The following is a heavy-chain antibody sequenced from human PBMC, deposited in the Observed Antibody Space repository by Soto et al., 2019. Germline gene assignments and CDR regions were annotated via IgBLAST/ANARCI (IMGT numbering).Heavy chain of an antibody. Sequence: ASVKVSCKASGYTFSTHAMHWVRQAPGQSLEWMGWINGGTGQTKHSHRFQDRVSITRDTSASTAYMELSSLRSEDTAVYYCARGKGMEENYYYYGLYIWGQGTTLTVSS. CDR2: INGGTGQT. D-gene: IGHD1-1*01. J-gene: IGHJ6*02. CDR3: ARGKGMEENYYYYGLYI. CDR1: GYTFSTHA. V-gene: IGHV1-3*01.